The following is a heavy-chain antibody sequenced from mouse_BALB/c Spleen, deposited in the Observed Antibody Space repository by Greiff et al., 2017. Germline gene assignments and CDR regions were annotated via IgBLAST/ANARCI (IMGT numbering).Heavy chain of an antibody. Sequence: EVKLMESGGGLVQPGGSRKLSCAASGFTFSDYGMAWVRQAPGKGPEWVAFISNLAYSIYYADTVTGRFTISRENAKNTLYLEMSSLRSEDTAMYYCARDRGEYYFDYWGQGTTLTVSS. V-gene: IGHV5-15*02. CDR3: ARDRGEYYFDY. CDR2: ISNLAYSI. CDR1: GFTFSDYG. J-gene: IGHJ2*01. D-gene: IGHD3-1*01.